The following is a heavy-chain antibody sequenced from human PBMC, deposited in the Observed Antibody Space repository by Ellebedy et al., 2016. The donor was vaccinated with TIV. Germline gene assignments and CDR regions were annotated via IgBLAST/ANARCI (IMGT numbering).Heavy chain of an antibody. CDR2: IFTSGSF. Sequence: SETLSLTXPVSRGSVSRYFWSWSRQRAGKGLVWIVRIFTSGSFNYNPSLMSRVTMSVATSKNQLSLRLNSVTTADTAVYYCARVHCSITTCDYYYMDVWGKGTTVTVSS. D-gene: IGHD1-1*01. CDR1: RGSVSRYF. J-gene: IGHJ6*03. V-gene: IGHV4-4*07. CDR3: ARVHCSITTCDYYYMDV.